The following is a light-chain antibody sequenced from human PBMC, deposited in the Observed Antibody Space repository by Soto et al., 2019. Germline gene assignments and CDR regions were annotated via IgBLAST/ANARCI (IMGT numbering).Light chain of an antibody. J-gene: IGKJ4*01. V-gene: IGKV3-15*01. CDR3: QQYNNLSGP. CDR2: ATS. CDR1: QGVSHN. Sequence: EIVMTQSPATLSVSPGERVTLSCRASQGVSHNLAWYQQKPGQAPRLLIYATSTRATGVPARFSGSGSGAEFTLTISSLQSEDLAVYYCQQYNNLSGPFGGGTRVEVK.